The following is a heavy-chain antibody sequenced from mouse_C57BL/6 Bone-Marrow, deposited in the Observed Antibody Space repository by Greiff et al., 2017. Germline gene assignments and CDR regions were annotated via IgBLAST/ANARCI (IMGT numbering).Heavy chain of an antibody. V-gene: IGHV2-2*01. CDR3: ARNCRDRWYFDV. D-gene: IGHD3-3*01. CDR1: GFSLTSYG. J-gene: IGHJ1*03. Sequence: QVQLKESGPGLVQPSQSLSITCTVSGFSLTSYGVHWVRQSPGKGLEWLGVIWSGGSTDYNAAFISRLSISKDNSKSQVFFKMNSLQADDTAIYYCARNCRDRWYFDVWGTGTTVTVSA. CDR2: IWSGGST.